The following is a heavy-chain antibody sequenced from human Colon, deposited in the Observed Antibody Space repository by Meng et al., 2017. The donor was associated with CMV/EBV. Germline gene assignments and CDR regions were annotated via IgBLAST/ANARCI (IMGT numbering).Heavy chain of an antibody. D-gene: IGHD3-22*01. J-gene: IGHJ4*02. CDR3: AKLGNYYDTSGYTI. Sequence: GESLKISCAASGFTFDDYTMNWVRHAPGKGLEWVALVSWDGGSTRYADSVRGRFTISRDNAKNSLYLQMNSLRADDTAVYYCAKLGNYYDTSGYTIWGQGTPVTVSS. CDR2: VSWDGGST. V-gene: IGHV3-20*04. CDR1: GFTFDDYT.